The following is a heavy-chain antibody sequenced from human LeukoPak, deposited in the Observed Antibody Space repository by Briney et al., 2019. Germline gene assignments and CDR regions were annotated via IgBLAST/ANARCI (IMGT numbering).Heavy chain of an antibody. CDR3: ASDIVGATWRYYYYGMDV. V-gene: IGHV4-30-4*01. CDR2: IYYSGST. Sequence: SETLSLTCTVSGGSISSGDYYWSWIRQPPGKGLEWIGYIYYSGSTYYNPSLKSRVTISVDTSKNQFSLKLSSVTAADTAVYYCASDIVGATWRYYYYGMDVWGQGTTVTVSS. J-gene: IGHJ6*02. D-gene: IGHD1-26*01. CDR1: GGSISSGDYY.